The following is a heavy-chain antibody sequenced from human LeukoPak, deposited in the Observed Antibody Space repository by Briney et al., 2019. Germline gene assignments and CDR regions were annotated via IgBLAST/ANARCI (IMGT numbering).Heavy chain of an antibody. J-gene: IGHJ4*02. Sequence: GGSLRLSCAASGFTFSSYSINWVRQAPGKGLEWVSSISSTSTYIYYADSVKGRFTIPRDNARNSVSLQMNSLRAEDTAVYYCTRDQRAARPNLDYWGQGTLVTVSS. CDR1: GFTFSSYS. CDR3: TRDQRAARPNLDY. V-gene: IGHV3-21*01. D-gene: IGHD6-6*01. CDR2: ISSTSTYI.